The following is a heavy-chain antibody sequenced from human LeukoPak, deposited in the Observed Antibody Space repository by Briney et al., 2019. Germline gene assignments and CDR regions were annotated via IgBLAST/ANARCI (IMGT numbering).Heavy chain of an antibody. D-gene: IGHD1-1*01. CDR3: ARVAAGSRENWFDP. V-gene: IGHV4-34*01. CDR1: GGSSSGHY. J-gene: IGHJ5*02. CDR2: IYHSGNT. Sequence: PSETLSLTCAVYGGSSSGHYWSWIRQPPGKGLEWIGEIYHSGNTNYNPSLNSRVTISVDTSKNQFSLKLSSVTAADTAVYYCARVAAGSRENWFDPWGQGTLVTVSS.